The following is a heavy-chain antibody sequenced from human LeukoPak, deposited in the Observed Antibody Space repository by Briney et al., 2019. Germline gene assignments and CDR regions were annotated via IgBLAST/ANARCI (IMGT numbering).Heavy chain of an antibody. Sequence: ASVKVSCKASGYTFISYGINWVRQAPGQGLEWMGWISAYNGNTNYAQKLQGRVTMTIDTSTFTAYMELRSLRSDDTAVYYCARARGAGFLEWLFNYWGQGTLVTVSS. V-gene: IGHV1-18*01. CDR3: ARARGAGFLEWLFNY. CDR1: GYTFISYG. CDR2: ISAYNGNT. J-gene: IGHJ4*02. D-gene: IGHD3-3*01.